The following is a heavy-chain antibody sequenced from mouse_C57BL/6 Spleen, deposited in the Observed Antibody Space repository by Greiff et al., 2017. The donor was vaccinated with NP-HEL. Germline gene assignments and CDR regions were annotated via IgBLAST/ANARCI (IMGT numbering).Heavy chain of an antibody. J-gene: IGHJ3*01. Sequence: DVKLEESGPGLVKPSQSLSLTCSVTGYSITSGYYWNWIRQFPGNKLEWMGYISYDGSNNYNPSLKNRISITRDTSKNQFFLKLNSVTTEDTATYYCARDESNFFAYWGQGTLVTVSA. V-gene: IGHV3-6*01. CDR2: ISYDGSN. CDR1: GYSITSGYY. CDR3: ARDESNFFAY. D-gene: IGHD2-5*01.